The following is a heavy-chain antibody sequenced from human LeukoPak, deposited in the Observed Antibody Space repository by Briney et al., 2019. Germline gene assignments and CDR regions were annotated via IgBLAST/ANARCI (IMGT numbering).Heavy chain of an antibody. V-gene: IGHV1-2*02. CDR1: GYTFTSYG. Sequence: ASVKVSCKASGYTFTSYGISWVRQAPGQGLEWMGWINPNSGGTNYAQKFQGRVTMTRDTSISTAYMELSRLRSDDTAVYYCARDVMVRGVIPSFVYWGQGTLVTVSS. D-gene: IGHD3-10*01. J-gene: IGHJ4*02. CDR2: INPNSGGT. CDR3: ARDVMVRGVIPSFVY.